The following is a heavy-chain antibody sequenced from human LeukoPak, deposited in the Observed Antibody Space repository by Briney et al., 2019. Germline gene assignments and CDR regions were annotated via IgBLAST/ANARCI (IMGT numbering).Heavy chain of an antibody. CDR2: IYHSGNT. D-gene: IGHD5-18*01. CDR1: GYSISSGYY. V-gene: IGHV4-38-2*02. Sequence: SGTLSLTCTVSGYSISSGYYWGWIRQPPGNGLEWIGSIYHSGNTYYNPSPKRRVTISLDTSNNQFSLKLSSVTAADTAVYYCARIYTYGYLYYFDYWGQGTLVTVSS. J-gene: IGHJ4*02. CDR3: ARIYTYGYLYYFDY.